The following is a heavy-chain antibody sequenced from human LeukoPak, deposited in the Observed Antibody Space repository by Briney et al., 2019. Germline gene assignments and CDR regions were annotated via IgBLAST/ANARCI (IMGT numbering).Heavy chain of an antibody. D-gene: IGHD3-10*01. V-gene: IGHV1-2*06. CDR1: GYTFTGYY. J-gene: IGHJ4*02. CDR2: INPNSGGT. Sequence: ASVTVSCKASGYTFTGYYMHWVRQAPGQGLEWMGRINPNSGGTNYAQKFQGRVTMTRDTSISTAYMELSRLRSDDTAVYYCARVRAYYYGSGSYYHFDYWGQGTLVTVSS. CDR3: ARVRAYYYGSGSYYHFDY.